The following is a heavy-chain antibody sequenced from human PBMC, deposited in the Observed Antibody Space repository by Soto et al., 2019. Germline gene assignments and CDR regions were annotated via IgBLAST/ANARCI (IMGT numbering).Heavy chain of an antibody. CDR2: INPGNSNT. CDR1: GYTFSTYA. Sequence: SVKVSCKASGYTFSTYAVHWVRQAPGQRPEWMGWINPGNSNTKYSQKFQGRFTMTRDTSASTAYMELSSLRSEDTAVYYCAREYCTSASCYSYFDPWGQGTLVTVSS. V-gene: IGHV1-3*01. CDR3: AREYCTSASCYSYFDP. D-gene: IGHD2-2*01. J-gene: IGHJ5*02.